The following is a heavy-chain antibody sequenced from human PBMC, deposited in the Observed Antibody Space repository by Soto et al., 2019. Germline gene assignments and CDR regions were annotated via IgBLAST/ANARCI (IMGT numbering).Heavy chain of an antibody. D-gene: IGHD3-3*01. J-gene: IGHJ4*02. CDR3: AKDTIWSGYYPHLDY. CDR2: ISYDGSNK. Sequence: QVQLVESGGGVVQPGRSLRLSCAASGFTFSSYGMYWVRQAPGKGLEWVAVISYDGSNKYYADSVKGRFTISRDNSKNTLYLQMNSLRAEDTAVYYCAKDTIWSGYYPHLDYWGQGTLVTVSS. CDR1: GFTFSSYG. V-gene: IGHV3-30*18.